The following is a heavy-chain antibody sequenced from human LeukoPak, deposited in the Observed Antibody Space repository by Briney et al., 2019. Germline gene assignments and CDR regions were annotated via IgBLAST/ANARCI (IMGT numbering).Heavy chain of an antibody. D-gene: IGHD1-26*01. CDR1: GYTFTSYG. Sequence: ASVKVSCKASGYTFTSYGISWVRQAPGQGLEWMGWISAYNGNTNYAQKLQGRVTMTTDTSTSTAYMELRSLRSDDTAVYYCARLYTRYSGSYFVWFDPWGQGTLVTVSS. V-gene: IGHV1-18*01. J-gene: IGHJ5*02. CDR3: ARLYTRYSGSYFVWFDP. CDR2: ISAYNGNT.